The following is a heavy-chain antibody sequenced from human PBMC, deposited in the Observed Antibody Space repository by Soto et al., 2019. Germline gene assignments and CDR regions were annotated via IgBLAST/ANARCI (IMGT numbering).Heavy chain of an antibody. D-gene: IGHD6-25*01. Sequence: GGLLCGNLRKWIRLPSGKGLEWIGEINHSGVTNYKPSLKRRVTISVDTSKNQFSLQLKSVTAADTALYYCARFSGSYYYAMDVWGQGSTVT. J-gene: IGHJ6*02. V-gene: IGHV4-34*01. CDR1: GGLLCGNL. CDR3: ARFSGSYYYAMDV. CDR2: INHSGVT.